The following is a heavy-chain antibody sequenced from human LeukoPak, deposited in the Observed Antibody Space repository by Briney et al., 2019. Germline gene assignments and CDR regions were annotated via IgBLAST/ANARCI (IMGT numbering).Heavy chain of an antibody. CDR2: ISYDGSNK. CDR3: ARDGESA. CDR1: GFTFSSYA. J-gene: IGHJ5*02. D-gene: IGHD7-27*01. V-gene: IGHV3-30*04. Sequence: GRSLRLSCAASGFTFSSYAMHWVRQAPGKGLEWVAVISYDGSNKYYADSVKGRFTISRGNSKNTLYLQMNSLRAEDTAVYYCARDGESAWGQGTLVTVSS.